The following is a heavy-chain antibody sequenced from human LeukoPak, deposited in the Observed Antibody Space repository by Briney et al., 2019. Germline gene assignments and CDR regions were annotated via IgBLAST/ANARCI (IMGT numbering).Heavy chain of an antibody. J-gene: IGHJ4*02. Sequence: GGSLRLSCAASTFTVSTNYMTWVRQAPGKGLEWVSMIYTGGSPYYADSVKGRFTISRDNSRNTLYLQMNSLRAEDTAVYYCAKGDYYDLDYWGQGTLVTVSS. V-gene: IGHV3-66*01. CDR2: IYTGGSP. CDR3: AKGDYYDLDY. D-gene: IGHD3-22*01. CDR1: TFTVSTNY.